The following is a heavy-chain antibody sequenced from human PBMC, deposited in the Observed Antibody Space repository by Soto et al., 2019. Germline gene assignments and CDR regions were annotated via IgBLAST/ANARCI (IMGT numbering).Heavy chain of an antibody. CDR3: ASAMTSVGATKKGDY. CDR1: GFTFSTYW. D-gene: IGHD1-26*01. V-gene: IGHV3-74*01. Sequence: EVQLVESGGGLVQPGGSLRLSCAASGFTFSTYWMHWVRQAPGKGPVWVSRISSDGSVTDYAGSVKGRFTISRDNAKNTLYLQMNSLRAEDTAVYYCASAMTSVGATKKGDYWGQGTLVTVSS. CDR2: ISSDGSVT. J-gene: IGHJ4*02.